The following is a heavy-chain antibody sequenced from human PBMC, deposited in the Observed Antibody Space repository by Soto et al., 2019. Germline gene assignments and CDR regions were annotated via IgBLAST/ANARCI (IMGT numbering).Heavy chain of an antibody. CDR2: LIPMFGSA. J-gene: IGHJ6*02. CDR1: GGNFSRDA. Sequence: QVQLVQSGAEVKKAGSSVKVSCKASGGNFSRDAINWVRQAPGQGLEWMGRLIPMFGSANYPQTLQGRLTFTPGGSTSVVYMVISRLRSEDTAVYYSARESPRRPLTMAPTSYDLGGAFRPTPVTYYFYSSAVDVRGQETTVTVSS. V-gene: IGHV1-69*01. D-gene: IGHD3-3*01. CDR3: ARESPRRPLTMAPTSYDLGGAFRPTPVTYYFYSSAVDV.